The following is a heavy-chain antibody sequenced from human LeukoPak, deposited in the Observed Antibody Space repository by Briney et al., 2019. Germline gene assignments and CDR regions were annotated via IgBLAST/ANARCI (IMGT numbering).Heavy chain of an antibody. Sequence: GGSLRLSCAASGFTFSSYAMSWVRQAPGKGLEWVSAISGSGGSTYYADSVKGRFTISRDNSENTLYLQMNSLRAEDTAVYYCAKDIAPYGDYEYYFDYWGQGTLVTVSS. CDR2: ISGSGGST. J-gene: IGHJ4*02. CDR1: GFTFSSYA. CDR3: AKDIAPYGDYEYYFDY. V-gene: IGHV3-23*01. D-gene: IGHD4-17*01.